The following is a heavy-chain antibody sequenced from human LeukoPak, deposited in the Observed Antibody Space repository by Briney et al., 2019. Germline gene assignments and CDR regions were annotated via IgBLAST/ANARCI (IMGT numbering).Heavy chain of an antibody. CDR1: VFIFNYCA. D-gene: IGHD3-16*01. CDR3: ARDTVPLGAPGENGDFFDC. CDR2: IGENT. J-gene: IGHJ4*02. Sequence: GGPLRLSCAACVFIFNYCAMRWLRHARGGGLEWVSAIGENTFYTDSVKGRFTISRDNAKNTLYLQMNRLSAEDTALYYCARDTVPLGAPGENGDFFDCWGQGTLVTVSS. V-gene: IGHV3-23*01.